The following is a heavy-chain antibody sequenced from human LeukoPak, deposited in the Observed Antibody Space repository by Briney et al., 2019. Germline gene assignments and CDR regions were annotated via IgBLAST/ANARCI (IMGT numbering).Heavy chain of an antibody. CDR1: GFTFSSYA. CDR3: TLTTFGVVYYFDY. CDR2: ISYDGINQ. Sequence: GRSLRLSCATSGFTFSSYAMHWVRQAPGKGQEWVALISYDGINQYYADSVKGRFIISRDNSKNTLYLQLNSLRLEDTAVYYCTLTTFGVVYYFDYWGQGTLVTVSS. J-gene: IGHJ4*02. D-gene: IGHD1/OR15-1a*01. V-gene: IGHV3-30*04.